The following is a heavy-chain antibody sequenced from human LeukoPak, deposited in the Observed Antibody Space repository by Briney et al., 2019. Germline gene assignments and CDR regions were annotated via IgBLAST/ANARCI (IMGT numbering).Heavy chain of an antibody. CDR1: GGTFSSYA. D-gene: IGHD3-16*02. CDR3: AREGRSLGPYYFDY. V-gene: IGHV1-69*05. CDR2: IIPIFGTA. Sequence: GASVKVSCKASGGTFSSYAISWVRHAPGQGLEWMGGIIPIFGTANYAQKFQGRVTITTDESTSTAYMELSSLRSEDTAVYYCAREGRSLGPYYFDYWGQGTLVTVSS. J-gene: IGHJ4*02.